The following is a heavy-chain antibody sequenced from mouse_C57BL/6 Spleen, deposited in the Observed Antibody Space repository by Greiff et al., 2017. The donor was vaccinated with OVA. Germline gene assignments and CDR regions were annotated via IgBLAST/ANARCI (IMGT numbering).Heavy chain of an antibody. CDR1: GYTFTDYY. D-gene: IGHD2-5*01. Sequence: VQLQQSGPELVKPGASVKISCKASGYTFTDYYMNWVKQSHGKSLEWIGDINPNNGGTSYIQSFKGQATLTVDKSSSTAYMELRSLTSEDSAVKYCAIYYSNYPYFDYWGQGTTLTVSS. J-gene: IGHJ2*01. CDR3: AIYYSNYPYFDY. CDR2: INPNNGGT. V-gene: IGHV1-26*01.